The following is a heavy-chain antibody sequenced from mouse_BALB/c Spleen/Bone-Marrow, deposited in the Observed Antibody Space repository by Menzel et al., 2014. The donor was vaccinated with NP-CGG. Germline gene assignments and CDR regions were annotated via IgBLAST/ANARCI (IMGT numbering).Heavy chain of an antibody. CDR1: GFNIEDSY. Sequence: DVHLVESGAEIVKPGASVKSSCTTSGFNIEDSYIYWMKQRPEQGLAWIGRIDPANGNTKYDPKFQGKATITVDTSSATAYLQLSSLTSEDTAVYYCARNYGSSLDYWGQGTTLTVSS. J-gene: IGHJ2*01. D-gene: IGHD1-1*01. V-gene: IGHV14-3*02. CDR2: IDPANGNT. CDR3: ARNYGSSLDY.